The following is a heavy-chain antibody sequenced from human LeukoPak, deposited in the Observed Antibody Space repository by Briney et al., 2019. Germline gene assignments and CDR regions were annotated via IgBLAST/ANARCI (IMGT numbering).Heavy chain of an antibody. CDR3: ARDIAAAAPDNWFDP. D-gene: IGHD6-13*01. Sequence: PGGSLRLSCAASGFTFSSYSMNWVRQASGKGLEWVSSISSSSSYIYYADSVKGRFTISRDNAKNSLYLQMNSLRAEDTAVYYCARDIAAAAPDNWFDPWGQGTLVTVSS. V-gene: IGHV3-21*01. J-gene: IGHJ5*02. CDR1: GFTFSSYS. CDR2: ISSSSSYI.